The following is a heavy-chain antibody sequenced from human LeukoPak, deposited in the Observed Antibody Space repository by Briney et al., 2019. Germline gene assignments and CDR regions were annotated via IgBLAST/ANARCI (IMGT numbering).Heavy chain of an antibody. CDR2: IDPTGTT. J-gene: IGHJ4*02. D-gene: IGHD4-17*01. CDR1: GYSISSDYS. CDR3: ARGRSFEYGDYDY. Sequence: SETLSLTCTVSGYSISSDYSWSWIRQPPGKGLEWIGEIDPTGTTNYNPSLKSRVTVPVDTSKNQFSLNLNSVTAADTAIYYCARGRSFEYGDYDYWGQGTLATVSS. V-gene: IGHV4-38-2*02.